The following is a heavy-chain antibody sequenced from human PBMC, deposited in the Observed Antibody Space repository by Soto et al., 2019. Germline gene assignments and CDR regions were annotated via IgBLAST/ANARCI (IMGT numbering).Heavy chain of an antibody. J-gene: IGHJ3*02. D-gene: IGHD2-15*01. CDR2: IWYDGSNK. CDR1: GFTFSSYA. CDR3: ARGEVVAASGAFDI. Sequence: QVQLVESGGGVAQPGRSLRLSCAASGFTFSSYAMHWVRQAPGKGLQWVAVIWYDGSNKYYADSVKGRFTISRDNSKNTLYLEINSLRAEDTAVYWCARGEVVAASGAFDIWGQGTMVTVSS. V-gene: IGHV3-33*01.